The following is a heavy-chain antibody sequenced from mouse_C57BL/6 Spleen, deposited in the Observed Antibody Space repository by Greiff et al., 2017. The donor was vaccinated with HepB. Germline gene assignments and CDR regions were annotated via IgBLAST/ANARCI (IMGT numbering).Heavy chain of an antibody. CDR3: ARGEGNFDY. J-gene: IGHJ2*01. CDR2: INPSTGGT. V-gene: IGHV1-42*01. CDR1: GYSFTGYY. Sequence: VQLKESGPELVKPGASVKISCKASGYSFTGYYMNWVKQSPEKSLEWIGEINPSTGGTTYNQKFKAKATLTVDKSSSTAYMQLKSLTSEDSAVYYCARGEGNFDYWGQGTTLTVSS.